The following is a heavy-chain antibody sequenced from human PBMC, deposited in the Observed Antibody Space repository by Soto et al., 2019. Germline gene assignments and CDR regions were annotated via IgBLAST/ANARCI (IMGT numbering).Heavy chain of an antibody. V-gene: IGHV4-61*01. CDR2: IYYSGST. D-gene: IGHD6-19*01. J-gene: IGHJ4*02. Sequence: KPSETLSLTCTVSVGSVSSGRFYWSWILHPPGKGLEWIGYIYYSGSTKYNSSLRSRVTISLDTSKNQFSLKLTSVTSADTAVYYCARSGTGSGCLGGQGTMVTFSS. CDR3: ARSGTGSGCL. CDR1: VGSVSSGRFY.